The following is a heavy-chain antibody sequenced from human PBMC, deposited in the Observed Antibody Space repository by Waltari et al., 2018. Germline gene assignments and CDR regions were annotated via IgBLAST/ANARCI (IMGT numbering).Heavy chain of an antibody. Sequence: QVQLQQWGAGLLKPSETLSLTCAVYGGSFSGYYWSWIRQPPGKGLEWIGEINHSGSTNYSPSLKSRVTISVDTSKNQFSLKLSSVTAADTAVYYCARLGYSYAFDYWGQGTLVTVSS. CDR2: INHSGST. V-gene: IGHV4-34*01. J-gene: IGHJ4*02. D-gene: IGHD5-18*01. CDR1: GGSFSGYY. CDR3: ARLGYSYAFDY.